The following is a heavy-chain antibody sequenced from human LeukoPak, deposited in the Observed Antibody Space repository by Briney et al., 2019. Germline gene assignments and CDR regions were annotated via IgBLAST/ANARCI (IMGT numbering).Heavy chain of an antibody. Sequence: RGSLRLSCAAPGFTFRDYTMNWVRQAPGKGLEWDSSAGTVTTYINYADSVKGRFTISRDNAKNSPSLQMNSLRAEDTAVYYCARAIAVAGPYYFDYWGQGTLVTVS. V-gene: IGHV3-21*01. D-gene: IGHD6-19*01. CDR3: ARAIAVAGPYYFDY. J-gene: IGHJ4*02. CDR1: GFTFRDYT. CDR2: AGTVTTYI.